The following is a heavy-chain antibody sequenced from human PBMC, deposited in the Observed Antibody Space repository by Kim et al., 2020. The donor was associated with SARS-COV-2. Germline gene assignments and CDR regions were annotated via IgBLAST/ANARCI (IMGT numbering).Heavy chain of an antibody. Sequence: ASVKVSCKASGYTFSNYDINWVRQATGQGLEWMGWMNPNSGNTGYAQMFQGRVTMTRNSSISTVYMELSNLRSEDTAVYYCARQRVGGVLSFDIWGQGTLVTVSS. D-gene: IGHD1-26*01. V-gene: IGHV1-8*01. CDR1: GYTFSNYD. CDR3: ARQRVGGVLSFDI. J-gene: IGHJ3*02. CDR2: MNPNSGNT.